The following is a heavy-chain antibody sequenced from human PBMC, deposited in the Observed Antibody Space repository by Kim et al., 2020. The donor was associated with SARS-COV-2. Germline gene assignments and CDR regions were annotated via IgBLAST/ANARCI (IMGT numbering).Heavy chain of an antibody. Sequence: SETLSLTCTVSGGSISSYYWSWIRQPPGKGLEWIGYIYYSGSTNYNPSLKSRVTISVDTSKNQFSLKLSSVTAADTAVYYCARHGFIGLQFHFDYWGQGTLVTVSS. D-gene: IGHD5-12*01. CDR2: IYYSGST. CDR1: GGSISSYY. CDR3: ARHGFIGLQFHFDY. V-gene: IGHV4-59*08. J-gene: IGHJ4*02.